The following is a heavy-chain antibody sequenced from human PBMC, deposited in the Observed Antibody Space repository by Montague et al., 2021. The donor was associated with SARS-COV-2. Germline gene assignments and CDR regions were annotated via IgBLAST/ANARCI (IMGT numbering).Heavy chain of an antibody. CDR2: INHSGST. V-gene: IGHV4-4*02. CDR1: GGSISSSNW. D-gene: IGHD4-17*01. CDR3: ARALPVTTFFYSYYGMDV. J-gene: IGHJ6*02. Sequence: SETLSLTCAVSGGSISSSNWWSWVRQPPGKGLEWIGEINHSGSTNYNPSLKSRVTISVDTSKNQFSLELSSVTAADTAVYYCARALPVTTFFYSYYGMDVWGQGTTVTVSS.